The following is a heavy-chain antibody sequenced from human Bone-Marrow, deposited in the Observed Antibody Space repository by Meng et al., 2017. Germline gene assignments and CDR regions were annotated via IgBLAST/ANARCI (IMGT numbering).Heavy chain of an antibody. CDR1: GGCISSSSYC. CDR3: ARVRIDSSGWYSIQH. D-gene: IGHD6-19*01. CDR2: IYYSGST. V-gene: IGHV4-39*07. J-gene: IGHJ1*01. Sequence: QVQVQASVPGPVQPAPVPSPTCTFAGGCISSSSYCWGWTRPPPGKGLEWIGSIYYSGSTYHNPYLKIRVTISVATSKNQFSLKLSSVTAADTAVYYCARVRIDSSGWYSIQHWGQGTLVTVSS.